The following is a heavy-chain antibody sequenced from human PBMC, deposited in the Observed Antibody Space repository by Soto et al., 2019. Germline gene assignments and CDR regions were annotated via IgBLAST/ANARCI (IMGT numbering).Heavy chain of an antibody. D-gene: IGHD3-3*01. Sequence: EVQLLESGGGLVQPGGSLRLSCAASGFTFSSYAMSWVRQAPGKGLEWVSAISGSGGSTYYADSVKGRFTISRDNSKSSLYLQMNSLRAEDTAVYYCAKDGFRWAVFGVVNSYYLDYWGQGTLVTVSS. V-gene: IGHV3-23*01. J-gene: IGHJ4*02. CDR2: ISGSGGST. CDR1: GFTFSSYA. CDR3: AKDGFRWAVFGVVNSYYLDY.